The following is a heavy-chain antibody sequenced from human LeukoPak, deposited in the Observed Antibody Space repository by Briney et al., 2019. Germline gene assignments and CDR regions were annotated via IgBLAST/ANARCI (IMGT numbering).Heavy chain of an antibody. CDR2: INTDGSAT. J-gene: IGHJ4*02. CDR3: ARRGSDY. Sequence: GGSLRLSCAASGFTFSSNWMHWVRQPPGKGLMWVSRINTDGSATSYADSVKGRFTISRDNANNSLYLQMNSLRPEDTAVYYCARRGSDYWGQGTLVTVSS. CDR1: GFTFSSNW. V-gene: IGHV3-74*01.